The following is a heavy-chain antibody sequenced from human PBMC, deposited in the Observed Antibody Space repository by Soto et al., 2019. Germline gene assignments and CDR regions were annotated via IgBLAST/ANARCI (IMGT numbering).Heavy chain of an antibody. CDR3: ARDQTDSGGYSDS. V-gene: IGHV3-30-3*01. D-gene: IGHD3-22*01. J-gene: IGHJ4*02. CDR1: GFTVSSYA. Sequence: GGSLRLSCAASGFTVSSYAMHWVRQAPGKGLEWVAVISYDGSNKYYADSVKGRFTISRDNSKNTLYLQMSKLRAEDTAVYFCARDQTDSGGYSDSWGQGTLVTVSS. CDR2: ISYDGSNK.